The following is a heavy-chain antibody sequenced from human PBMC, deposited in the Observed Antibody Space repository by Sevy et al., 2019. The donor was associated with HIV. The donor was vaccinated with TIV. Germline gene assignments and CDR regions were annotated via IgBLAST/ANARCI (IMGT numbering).Heavy chain of an antibody. CDR1: GDSSGSGYYY. J-gene: IGHJ4*02. Sequence: TESLSLTCTVSGDSSGSGYYYWGWIRQPAGNGLEWIGRIGPRGETHYNPSLKSRVTISLDTSKNQISLRLTSVTAADTAMYYWAREIYQSVTHDYGDYFDYWGQGTLVIVSS. V-gene: IGHV4-61*02. CDR2: IGPRGET. D-gene: IGHD4-17*01. CDR3: AREIYQSVTHDYGDYFDY.